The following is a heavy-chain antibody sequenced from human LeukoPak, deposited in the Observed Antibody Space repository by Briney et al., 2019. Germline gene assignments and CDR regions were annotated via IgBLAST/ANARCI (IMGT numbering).Heavy chain of an antibody. CDR3: ARCRDGYFNGAFDI. D-gene: IGHD5-24*01. CDR1: GFTFSSYA. Sequence: PGGSLRLSCAASGFTFSSYAMHWVRQAPGKGLEYVSAISSNGGSTYYANSVKGRFTISRDNSKNTLYLQMGSLRAEDIAVYYCARCRDGYFNGAFDIWGQGTMVTVSS. V-gene: IGHV3-64*01. J-gene: IGHJ3*02. CDR2: ISSNGGST.